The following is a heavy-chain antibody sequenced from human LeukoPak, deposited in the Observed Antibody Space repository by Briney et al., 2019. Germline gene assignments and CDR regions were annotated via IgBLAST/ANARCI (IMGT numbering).Heavy chain of an antibody. D-gene: IGHD4-17*01. CDR1: GFTFSTYE. Sequence: GGSLRLSCAASGFTFSTYEMDWVRQAPGKGLEWVSYISSSGSTIYYADSVKGRFTISRDNAKNSLYLQMNSLRAEDTAVYYCANGLRGFPDGDWDYWGQGTLATVSS. V-gene: IGHV3-48*03. J-gene: IGHJ4*02. CDR3: ANGLRGFPDGDWDY. CDR2: ISSSGSTI.